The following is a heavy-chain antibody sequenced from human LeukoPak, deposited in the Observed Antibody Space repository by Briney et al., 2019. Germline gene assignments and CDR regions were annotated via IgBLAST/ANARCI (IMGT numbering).Heavy chain of an antibody. CDR2: ISWNSGSI. CDR1: GFTLDDYA. J-gene: IGHJ4*02. Sequence: GRSLRLSCAAPGFTLDDYAMHWVRQAPGKGLEWVSGISWNSGSIGYADSVKGRFTISRDNAKNSLYLQMNSLRAEDMALYYCARGDRFRYSYADYWGQGTLVTVSS. V-gene: IGHV3-9*03. D-gene: IGHD5-18*01. CDR3: ARGDRFRYSYADY.